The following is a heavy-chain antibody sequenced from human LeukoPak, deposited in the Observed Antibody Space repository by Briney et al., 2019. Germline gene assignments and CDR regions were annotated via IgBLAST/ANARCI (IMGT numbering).Heavy chain of an antibody. CDR3: ARRQRFRAKYYDYVWGSYRHDAFDI. CDR2: IYYSGST. D-gene: IGHD3-16*02. V-gene: IGHV4-39*01. Sequence: PSETLSLTCTVSGGSISGSSYYWGWIRQPPGKGLEWIGSIYYSGSTYYNPSLKSRVTISVDTSKNQFSLKLSSVTAADTAVYYCARRQRFRAKYYDYVWGSYRHDAFDIWGQGTMVTVSS. CDR1: GGSISGSSYY. J-gene: IGHJ3*02.